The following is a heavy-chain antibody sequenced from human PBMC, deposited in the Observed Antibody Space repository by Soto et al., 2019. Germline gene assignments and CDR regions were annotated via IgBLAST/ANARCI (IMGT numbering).Heavy chain of an antibody. CDR3: ARATETLGPPANDALDI. Sequence: VKVSCKATGYNFSSYTMNWVRQAPGQSLEWMGWINSGSGNTKYSQNFQGRFRITRDTSASTVYMELTGLTCEDTGVYYCARATETLGPPANDALDIWGQGTMVTVTS. CDR1: GYNFSSYT. J-gene: IGHJ3*02. D-gene: IGHD3-3*02. V-gene: IGHV1-3*01. CDR2: INSGSGNT.